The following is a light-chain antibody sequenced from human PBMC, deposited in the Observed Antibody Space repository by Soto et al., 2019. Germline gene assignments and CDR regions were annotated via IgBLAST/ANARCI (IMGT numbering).Light chain of an antibody. V-gene: IGKV1-5*01. CDR2: AAS. CDR3: QHYHSQSIT. CDR1: ENIFKF. Sequence: DILLIQSPATLSASVGDRITITCRASENIFKFLAWYQQRSGSAPNLLIYAASDLEKGLPSRFSGSGSGTEFTLTLDNLQPNDSATYFCQHYHSQSITFGGGTQV. J-gene: IGKJ4*01.